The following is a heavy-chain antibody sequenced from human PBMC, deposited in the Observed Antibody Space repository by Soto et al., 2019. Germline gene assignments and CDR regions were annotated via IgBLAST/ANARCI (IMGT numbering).Heavy chain of an antibody. CDR3: ARSPRSSPYFDY. CDR1: GYTFSNFW. D-gene: IGHD6-13*01. Sequence: LKISCRCSGYTFSNFWIAWVRHLPGKGLEWMGIIYPGDHETRYSPSFHGKVTISADKSINTAYLQWSSLEASDSAFYYCARSPRSSPYFDYWGQGALVTVSS. V-gene: IGHV5-51*01. J-gene: IGHJ4*02. CDR2: IYPGDHET.